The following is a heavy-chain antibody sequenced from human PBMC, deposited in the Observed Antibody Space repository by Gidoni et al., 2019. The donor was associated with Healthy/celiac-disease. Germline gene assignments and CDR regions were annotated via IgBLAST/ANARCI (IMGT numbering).Heavy chain of an antibody. CDR2: INAGNGNT. Sequence: QVQLVQSGAEVKKPGASVKVSCKASGYTFPSYAMHWVRQAPGQRLEWMGWINAGNGNTKYSQKFQGRVTITRDTSASTAYMELSSLRSEDTAVYYCARNSRGYYDSSGYFDYWGQGTLVTVSS. CDR1: GYTFPSYA. CDR3: ARNSRGYYDSSGYFDY. J-gene: IGHJ4*02. V-gene: IGHV1-3*01. D-gene: IGHD3-22*01.